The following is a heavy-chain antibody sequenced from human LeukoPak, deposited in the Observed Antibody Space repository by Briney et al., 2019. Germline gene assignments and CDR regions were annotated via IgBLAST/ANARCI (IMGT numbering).Heavy chain of an antibody. D-gene: IGHD7-27*01. J-gene: IGHJ6*03. CDR1: GGPISSYY. CDR2: INHSGST. Sequence: SETLSLTCTVSGGPISSYYWSWIRQPPGKGLEWIGEINHSGSTNYNPSLKSRVTISVDTSKNQFSLKLSSVTAADTAVYYCARTGGYYYYYMDVWGKGTTVTVSS. CDR3: ARTGGYYYYYMDV. V-gene: IGHV4-34*01.